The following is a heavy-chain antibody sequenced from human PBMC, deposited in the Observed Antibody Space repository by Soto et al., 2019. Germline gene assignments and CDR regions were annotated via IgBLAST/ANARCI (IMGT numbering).Heavy chain of an antibody. CDR1: GYTFTSYD. Sequence: VKVSCKASGYTFTSYDINWVRQATGQGLEWMGWMNPNSGNTGYAQKFQGRVTMTRNTSISTAYMELSSLRSEDTAVYYCARGHRYDFWSGYPYYYYYYMDVWGKGTTVTVSS. V-gene: IGHV1-8*01. D-gene: IGHD3-3*01. J-gene: IGHJ6*03. CDR3: ARGHRYDFWSGYPYYYYYYMDV. CDR2: MNPNSGNT.